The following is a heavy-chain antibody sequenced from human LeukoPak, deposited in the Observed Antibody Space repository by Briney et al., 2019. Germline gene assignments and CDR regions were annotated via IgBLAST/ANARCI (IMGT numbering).Heavy chain of an antibody. D-gene: IGHD5-18*01. CDR2: IYYSGST. J-gene: IGHJ4*02. CDR1: GGSIGSSSFF. CDR3: ARDGGYSYGQFPFDY. V-gene: IGHV4-39*07. Sequence: PSETLSLTCTVSGGSIGSSSFFWGWIRQPPGKGLEWIGSIYYSGSTYYNPSLKSRVTISLDTSKNQFSLRLSSVTAADTAVYYCARDGGYSYGQFPFDYWGQGTLVTVSS.